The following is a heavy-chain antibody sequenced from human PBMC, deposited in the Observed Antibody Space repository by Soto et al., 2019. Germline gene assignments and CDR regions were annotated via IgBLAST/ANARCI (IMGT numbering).Heavy chain of an antibody. CDR2: INHSGYT. CDR1: GGSFSGYY. V-gene: IGHV4-34*01. J-gene: IGHJ4*02. CDR3: AKGRKGYTSSWSED. Sequence: PSETLSLTCAVSGGSFSGYYWTWIRQPPEKGLEWIGEINHSGYTNYNPSLKSRVTISVDTSKNQFSLKLSSLTAADTAVYYCAKGRKGYTSSWSEDWGQGTLVTVSS. D-gene: IGHD6-13*01.